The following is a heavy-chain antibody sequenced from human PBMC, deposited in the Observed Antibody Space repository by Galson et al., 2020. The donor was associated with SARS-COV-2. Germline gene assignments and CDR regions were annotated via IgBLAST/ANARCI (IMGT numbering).Heavy chain of an antibody. CDR1: GFTFSNYG. CDR3: AKFRTLGTSFNKYFDY. D-gene: IGHD3-16*01. J-gene: IGHJ4*02. Sequence: GESLKISCEASGFTFSNYGMSWVRQAPGKGLEWVSFLSGGGNSAYYGDSVKGRFTISRDNSKNTLYLEMSSLRAEDTAVYYCAKFRTLGTSFNKYFDYWGQGSLVTVSS. CDR2: LSGGGNSA. V-gene: IGHV3-23*01.